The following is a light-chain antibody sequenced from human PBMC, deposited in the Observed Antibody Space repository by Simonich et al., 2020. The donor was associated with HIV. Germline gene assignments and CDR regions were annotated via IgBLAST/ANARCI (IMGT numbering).Light chain of an antibody. CDR1: PRNSSW. J-gene: IGKJ1*01. V-gene: IGKV1-5*03. CDR3: QQYNTYPVT. Sequence: DIQMTQSPSTLSASVGDRVTITCRASPRNSSWLAWYQQKPGKAPTLLLYKASSLERVVASRFSGSGSGTEFTLTISSLQPDDFATYYCQQYNTYPVTFGQGTKVEIK. CDR2: KAS.